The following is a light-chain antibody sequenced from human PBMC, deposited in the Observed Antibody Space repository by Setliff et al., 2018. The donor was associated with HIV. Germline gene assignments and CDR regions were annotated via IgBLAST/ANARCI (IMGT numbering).Light chain of an antibody. CDR3: CSYAGTDTLVV. J-gene: IGLJ1*01. CDR2: EVN. V-gene: IGLV2-23*02. CDR1: INNIGSYNR. Sequence: QSALTQPPSVSGSPGQSIIISCTGTINNIGSYNRVSWYRQRPGTAPKLIIFEVNKRPSGVSNRFSGSKSGSTASLAISGLQADDEGDYYCCSYAGTDTLVVFGTGTKVTVL.